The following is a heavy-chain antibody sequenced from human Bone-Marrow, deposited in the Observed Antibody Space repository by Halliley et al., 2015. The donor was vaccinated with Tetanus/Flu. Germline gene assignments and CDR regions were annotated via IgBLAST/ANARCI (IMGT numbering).Heavy chain of an antibody. CDR1: GGSINSSSCY. Sequence: TLSLTCTVSGGSINSSSCYWGWIRQPPGKGLEWIGSMYYSGSTYYNPSLKSRVTISVDTSKNQFSLKRSSVTAADTAVYYCARTKVITLHYFDSWGLGALVTVSS. J-gene: IGHJ4*02. CDR3: ARTKVITLHYFDS. D-gene: IGHD4-17*01. V-gene: IGHV4-39*01. CDR2: MYYSGST.